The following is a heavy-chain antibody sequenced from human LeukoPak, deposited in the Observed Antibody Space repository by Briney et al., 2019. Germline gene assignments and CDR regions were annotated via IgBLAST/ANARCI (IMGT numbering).Heavy chain of an antibody. Sequence: ASVKVSCKAAGYTFTGHYIHWVRQAPGQGLEWMGWINPNSGGTNYEQKFQGRVSITRVTSSTTVYMELNRLKSDDTAVFYCARDRGPDWWGSFDSWGQGTLVTVSS. V-gene: IGHV1-2*02. D-gene: IGHD3-16*01. CDR1: GYTFTGHY. J-gene: IGHJ4*02. CDR3: ARDRGPDWWGSFDS. CDR2: INPNSGGT.